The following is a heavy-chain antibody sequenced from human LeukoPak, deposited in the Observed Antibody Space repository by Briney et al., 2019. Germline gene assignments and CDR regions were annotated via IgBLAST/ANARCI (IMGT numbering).Heavy chain of an antibody. CDR1: GFTFSSYG. J-gene: IGHJ4*02. CDR3: ARGWGPLSGLLDY. D-gene: IGHD1-26*01. CDR2: ISYDGSNK. V-gene: IGHV3-30*03. Sequence: GRSLRLSCAASGFTFSSYGMHWVRQAPGKGLEWVAVISYDGSNKYYADSVKGRFTISRDNSKNTLYLQMNSLRAEDTAVYYCARGWGPLSGLLDYWGQGTPVTVSS.